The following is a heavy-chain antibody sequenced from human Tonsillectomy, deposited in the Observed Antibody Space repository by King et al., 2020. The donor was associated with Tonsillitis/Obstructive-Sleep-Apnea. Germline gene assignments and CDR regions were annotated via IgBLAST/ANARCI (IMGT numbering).Heavy chain of an antibody. CDR2: ISGDGGYI. V-gene: IGHV3-21*01. D-gene: IGHD3-10*01. CDR1: GFSFSAYA. J-gene: IGHJ6*03. Sequence: VQLVESGGGLVKPGGSLRLSCAASGFSFSAYAMTWVRRAPGKGLEWVSSISGDGGYIYYADSVRGRFTISRDNAKNSLYLQMDSLRAEDTAVYYCARPSYGSGVYSYLYMDVWGKGTTVAVS. CDR3: ARPSYGSGVYSYLYMDV.